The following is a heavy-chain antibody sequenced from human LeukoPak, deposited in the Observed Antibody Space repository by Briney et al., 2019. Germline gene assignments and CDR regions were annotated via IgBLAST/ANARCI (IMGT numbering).Heavy chain of an antibody. CDR2: FYSGGST. V-gene: IGHV3-66*01. CDR3: ARGLPGAVALDY. D-gene: IGHD6-19*01. J-gene: IGHJ4*02. CDR1: GFTVSSNY. Sequence: GGSLRLSCAASGFTVSSNYMSWVRQAPGKGLEWVSVFYSGGSTFYADSVKGRFTISRDNSKNTLYLQMNSLRAEDTAVYYCARGLPGAVALDYWGQGTLVTVSS.